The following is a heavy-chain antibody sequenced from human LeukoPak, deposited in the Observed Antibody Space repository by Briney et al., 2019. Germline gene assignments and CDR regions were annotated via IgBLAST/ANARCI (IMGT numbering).Heavy chain of an antibody. J-gene: IGHJ6*03. Sequence: ASVKVSCKASGYTLTDYYIHWVRQAPGQGLEWMGWVNPNSGDTNYAQKLQGRVTMTTDTSTSTAYMELRSLRSDDTAVYYCARVTGYGGNSGYYYYYMDVWGKGTTVTISS. D-gene: IGHD4-23*01. CDR1: GYTLTDYY. CDR2: VNPNSGDT. V-gene: IGHV1-18*04. CDR3: ARVTGYGGNSGYYYYYMDV.